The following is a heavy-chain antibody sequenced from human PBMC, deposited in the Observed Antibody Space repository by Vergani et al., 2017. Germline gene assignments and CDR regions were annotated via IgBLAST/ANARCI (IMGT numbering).Heavy chain of an antibody. CDR1: GGSISSGDHC. CDR3: ARVDTQVPATSHFYYMDV. CDR2: IFYSGTT. J-gene: IGHJ6*03. V-gene: IGHV4-31*11. D-gene: IGHD6-25*01. Sequence: QVQLQESCPGVVKPSQTLSLTCAVSGGSISSGDHCWTWIRQRPGKGLEWIGYIFYSGTTYDNPSLRSRLTISVDTSQNQFSLKLRSVTAADTAVYYCARVDTQVPATSHFYYMDVWGKGTTVVVSS.